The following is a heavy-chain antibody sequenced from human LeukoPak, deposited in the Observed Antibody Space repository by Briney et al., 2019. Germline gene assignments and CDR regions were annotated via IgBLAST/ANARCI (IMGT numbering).Heavy chain of an antibody. D-gene: IGHD4-17*01. CDR1: DYSISSAYY. CDR3: ARAVDKYGEERFDP. CDR2: LYHTGST. J-gene: IGHJ5*02. Sequence: PSETLSLTCTVSDYSISSAYYWGWIRQPPGKGLEWIGSLYHTGSTYYNPSLKSRVTISVDKSKNQFSLKLSSVTAADTAVYYCARAVDKYGEERFDPWGQGTLVTVSS. V-gene: IGHV4-38-2*02.